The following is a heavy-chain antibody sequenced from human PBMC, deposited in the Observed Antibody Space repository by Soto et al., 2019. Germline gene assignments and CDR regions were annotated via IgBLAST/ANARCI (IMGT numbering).Heavy chain of an antibody. V-gene: IGHV4-31*03. CDR3: AREALECSGGSCYFDY. Sequence: SETLSLTCSVSGGSISSGGYYWSWTRQHPGKGLEWIGYIYYSGSTYYNPSLKSRVTISVDTSKNQFSLKLSSVTAADTAVYYCAREALECSGGSCYFDYWGQGTLVNVSS. CDR2: IYYSGST. J-gene: IGHJ4*02. CDR1: GGSISSGGYY. D-gene: IGHD2-15*01.